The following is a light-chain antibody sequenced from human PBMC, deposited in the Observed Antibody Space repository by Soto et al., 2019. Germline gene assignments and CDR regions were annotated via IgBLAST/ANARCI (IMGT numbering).Light chain of an antibody. Sequence: ETGLTQSPCTLSLSPGERATLSCRASQSVSTSNLAWYQQRPVQAPRLLIDGTSSRATGIPDRFSGSGSGTDFTLTISSLEPEDFAVSYCQQFYYSLWSFGKGTKVEIK. V-gene: IGKV3-20*01. J-gene: IGKJ1*01. CDR2: GTS. CDR3: QQFYYSLWS. CDR1: QSVSTSN.